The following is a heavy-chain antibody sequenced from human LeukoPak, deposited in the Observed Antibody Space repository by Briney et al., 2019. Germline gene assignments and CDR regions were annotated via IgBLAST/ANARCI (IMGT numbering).Heavy chain of an antibody. Sequence: PGGSLRLSCAASGFTLSTYWIHWVRQAPGKGLVWVSRINPDGTITSYADSVKGRFTISRDNAKNSLYLQMNSLRAEDTAVYYCASRGSSSGWGQGTLVTVSS. D-gene: IGHD6-6*01. V-gene: IGHV3-74*01. J-gene: IGHJ4*02. CDR2: INPDGTIT. CDR1: GFTLSTYW. CDR3: ASRGSSSG.